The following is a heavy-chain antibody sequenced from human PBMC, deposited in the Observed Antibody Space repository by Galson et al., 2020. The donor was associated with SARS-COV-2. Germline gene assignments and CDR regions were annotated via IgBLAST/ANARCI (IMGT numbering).Heavy chain of an antibody. CDR2: IYYTGVT. Sequence: SETLSLTCTVTGGSISRFFWSWIRQSPGKGLEWMGDIYYTGVTNYNPSLKSRVTILIDTSKYQFSLKFSSVTAADTAVYYCAGVTNYYDSRRFPKRWVDRWGQGTLVTVSS. J-gene: IGHJ4*02. D-gene: IGHD3-22*01. CDR1: GGSISRFF. CDR3: AGVTNYYDSRRFPKRWVDR. V-gene: IGHV4-59*08.